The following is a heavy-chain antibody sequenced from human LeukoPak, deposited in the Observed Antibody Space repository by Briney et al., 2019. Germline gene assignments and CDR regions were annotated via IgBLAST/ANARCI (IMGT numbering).Heavy chain of an antibody. CDR2: IRGGGGSA. CDR3: ARDPNGDYIGAFDM. CDR1: GFTFSAYA. Sequence: GGSLGLSCTASGFTFSAYAMMWVRQAPGKGPEWVSAIRGGGGSAFYADSVKGRFTISRDNSKYTLFLQMNSLRAEDTAVYYCARDPNGDYIGAFDMWGPGTMVTVSS. D-gene: IGHD4-17*01. V-gene: IGHV3-23*01. J-gene: IGHJ3*02.